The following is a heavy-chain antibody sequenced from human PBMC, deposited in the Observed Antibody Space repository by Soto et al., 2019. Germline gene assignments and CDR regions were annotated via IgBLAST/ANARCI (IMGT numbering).Heavy chain of an antibody. D-gene: IGHD3-22*01. CDR2: ISSSSSYI. V-gene: IGHV3-21*01. J-gene: IGHJ3*02. Sequence: GSLRLSCAASGFTFSSYSMNWVRQAPGKGLEWVSSISSSSSYIYYADSVKGRFTISRDNAKNSLYLQMNSLRAEDTAVYYCARDRGYYDTDAFDIWGQGTMVTVSS. CDR3: ARDRGYYDTDAFDI. CDR1: GFTFSSYS.